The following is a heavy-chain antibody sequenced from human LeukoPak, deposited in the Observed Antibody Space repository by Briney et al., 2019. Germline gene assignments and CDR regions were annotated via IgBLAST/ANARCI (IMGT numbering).Heavy chain of an antibody. CDR1: GFTFSSYG. CDR2: ISYDGSNK. J-gene: IGHJ4*02. Sequence: GGSLRLSCAASGFTFSSYGMHWVRQAPGKGLEWVAVISYDGSNKYYADSVKGRFTISRDNSKNTLYLQMNSLRAEDTAVYYCANSVAGTVVGFDYWGQGTLVTVSS. D-gene: IGHD6-19*01. CDR3: ANSVAGTVVGFDY. V-gene: IGHV3-30*18.